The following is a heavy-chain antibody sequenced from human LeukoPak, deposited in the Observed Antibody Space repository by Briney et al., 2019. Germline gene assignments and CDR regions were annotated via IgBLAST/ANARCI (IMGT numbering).Heavy chain of an antibody. CDR1: GYSFTGYY. D-gene: IGHD2-8*01. V-gene: IGHV1-2*02. J-gene: IGHJ3*02. CDR3: ALMGPSDAFDI. Sequence: ASVKVSCKAFGYSFTGYYMHWVRQAPGQGLEWMGWINPNSGGTNYAQNFQGRVTMTRDTSISTAYMELSRLRSDDMAVYYCALMGPSDAFDIWGQGTLVTVSS. CDR2: INPNSGGT.